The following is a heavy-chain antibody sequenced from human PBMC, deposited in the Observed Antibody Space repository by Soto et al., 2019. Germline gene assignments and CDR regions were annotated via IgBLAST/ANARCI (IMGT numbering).Heavy chain of an antibody. CDR3: ARDTHDSSSFVSLDYYYYGMDV. J-gene: IGHJ6*02. V-gene: IGHV1-46*01. D-gene: IGHD6-6*01. CDR1: GYTFTSYY. CDR2: INPSGGST. Sequence: ASVKVSCKASGYTFTSYYMHWVRQAPGQGLEWMGIINPSGGSTSYAQKFQGRVTMTRDTSTSTVYMELSSLRSEDTAVYYCARDTHDSSSFVSLDYYYYGMDVWGQGTTVTISS.